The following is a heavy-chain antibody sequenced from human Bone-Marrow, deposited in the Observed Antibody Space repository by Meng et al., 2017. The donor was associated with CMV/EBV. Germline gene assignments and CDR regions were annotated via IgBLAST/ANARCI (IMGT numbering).Heavy chain of an antibody. CDR3: ARIADGGNFGYY. V-gene: IGHV1-69*05. Sequence: SVKVSCKASGYTFTSYGISWVRQAPGQGLEWMGGIIPIFGTANYAQKFQGRVTITTDESTSTAYMELSSLRSEDTAVYYCARIADGGNFGYYWGQGTLVTVSS. J-gene: IGHJ4*02. D-gene: IGHD4-23*01. CDR1: GYTFTSYG. CDR2: IIPIFGTA.